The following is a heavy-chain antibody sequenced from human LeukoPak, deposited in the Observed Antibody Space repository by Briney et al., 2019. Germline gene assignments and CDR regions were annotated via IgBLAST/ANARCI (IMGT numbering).Heavy chain of an antibody. CDR2: IGTASDT. Sequence: RGSLRLSCAASGFTFSRYDMHWVRHSTRKGLEWVSGIGTASDTFYLGSVKGRFTISRENAKNSLYLQMNSLGVGDTAVYYCARSVPGGSGWMGSIEYWGQGTLVTVPS. CDR3: ARSVPGGSGWMGSIEY. CDR1: GFTFSRYD. V-gene: IGHV3-13*01. J-gene: IGHJ4*02. D-gene: IGHD6-19*01.